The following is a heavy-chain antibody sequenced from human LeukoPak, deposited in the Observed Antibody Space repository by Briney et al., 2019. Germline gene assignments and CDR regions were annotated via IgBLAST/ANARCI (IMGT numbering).Heavy chain of an antibody. J-gene: IGHJ4*02. Sequence: SETLSLTCTVSGGSISNYYWSWIRQPPGKGLEWIGGIDHSGSPNYNPSLKSRVTISVDTSKNQFYLKLRSATAADTAVYYCARLHGDYQDYWGQGTLVTVSS. CDR3: ARLHGDYQDY. CDR1: GGSISNYY. D-gene: IGHD4-17*01. V-gene: IGHV4-34*01. CDR2: IDHSGSP.